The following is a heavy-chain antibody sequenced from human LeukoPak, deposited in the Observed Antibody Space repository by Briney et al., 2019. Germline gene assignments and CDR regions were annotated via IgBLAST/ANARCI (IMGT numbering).Heavy chain of an antibody. CDR2: ISGSGGST. D-gene: IGHD3-22*01. J-gene: IGHJ4*02. Sequence: GGSLRLSCAASGFTFSSYAMSWVRQAPGKGLEWVSAISGSGGSTYYADSVKGRFTIPRDNSKKTLYLQMNSLRAEDTAVYYCAKAGMDYDISGYYFDWGQGTLVTVSS. CDR3: AKAGMDYDISGYYFD. V-gene: IGHV3-23*01. CDR1: GFTFSSYA.